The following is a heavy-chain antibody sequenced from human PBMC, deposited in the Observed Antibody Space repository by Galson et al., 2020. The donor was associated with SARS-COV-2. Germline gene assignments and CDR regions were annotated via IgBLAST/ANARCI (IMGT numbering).Heavy chain of an antibody. V-gene: IGHV3-9*01. CDR3: ATVTHNYYYYGMDV. CDR2: ISWNSGSI. Sequence: GGSLRLSCAASGFTFDDYAMHWVRQAPGKGLEWVSGISWNSGSIGYADSVKGRFTISRDNAKNSLYLQMNSLRAKDTALYYCATVTHNYYYYGMDVWGQGTTVTVSS. D-gene: IGHD4-17*01. CDR1: GFTFDDYA. J-gene: IGHJ6*02.